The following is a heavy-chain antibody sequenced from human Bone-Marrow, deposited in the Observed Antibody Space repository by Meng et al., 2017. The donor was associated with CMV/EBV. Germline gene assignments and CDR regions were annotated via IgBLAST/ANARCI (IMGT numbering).Heavy chain of an antibody. D-gene: IGHD3-16*01. V-gene: IGHV1-46*01. CDR1: GYTFTSYY. J-gene: IGHJ6*02. CDR2: INTSGGST. Sequence: ASVKVSCKASGYTFTSYYMHWVRQAPGQGLEWMGIINTSGGSTSYAQKFQGRVTMTRDTSTSTVYMELSSLRSEDTAVYYCARERLGSYYYYGMDVWGQGPTVTVSS. CDR3: ARERLGSYYYYGMDV.